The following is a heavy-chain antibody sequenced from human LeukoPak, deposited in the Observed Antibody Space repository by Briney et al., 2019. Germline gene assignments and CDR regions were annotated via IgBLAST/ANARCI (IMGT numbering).Heavy chain of an antibody. CDR1: GFTFSSYD. D-gene: IGHD6-6*01. J-gene: IGHJ4*02. Sequence: PGGSLRLSCAASGFTFSSYDMHWVRQAPGKGLEWVAYIRYDGSNRHYTDSVKARFTISRDNAKNSLYLQMNSLRAEDTAVYYCAREGAAPGLGDYWGQGTLVTVSS. CDR3: AREGAAPGLGDY. V-gene: IGHV3-30*02. CDR2: IRYDGSNR.